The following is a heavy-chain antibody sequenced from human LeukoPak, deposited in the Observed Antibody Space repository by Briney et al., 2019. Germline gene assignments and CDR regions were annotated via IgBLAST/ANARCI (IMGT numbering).Heavy chain of an antibody. CDR1: GGSFSGYY. J-gene: IGHJ4*02. CDR2: INHSGST. V-gene: IGHV4-34*01. CDR3: ARGSRWLQQTLDY. Sequence: SETLSLTCAVYGGSFSGYYWNWIRQPPGKGLEWIGEINHSGSTNYNPSLKSRVTISVDTSKNQFSLKLSSVTAADTAVYYCARGSRWLQQTLDYWGQGTLVTVSS. D-gene: IGHD5-24*01.